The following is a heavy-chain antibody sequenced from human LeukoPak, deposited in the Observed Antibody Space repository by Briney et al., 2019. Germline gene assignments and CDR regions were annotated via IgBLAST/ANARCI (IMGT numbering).Heavy chain of an antibody. J-gene: IGHJ3*02. CDR2: INTNTGNP. CDR3: ARGRARAFDI. Sequence: ASVKVSCKASGYTFNIYGIIWVRQAPGQGLEWMGWINTNTGNPTYAQGFTGRFVFSLDTSVSTAYLQISSLKAEDTAVYYCARGRARAFDIWGQGTMVTVSS. D-gene: IGHD5-12*01. V-gene: IGHV7-4-1*02. CDR1: GYTFNIYG.